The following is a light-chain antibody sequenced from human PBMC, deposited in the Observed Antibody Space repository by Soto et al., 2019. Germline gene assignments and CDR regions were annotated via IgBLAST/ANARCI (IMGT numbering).Light chain of an antibody. CDR1: QSISSY. J-gene: IGKJ5*01. Sequence: IQMTESPSSLSSSVGDRVTSTLLASQSISSYLNWYQQKPGKAPKLLIYAASSLQSGVPSRFSGSGSGTDFTLTISSLQPEDFATYYCQQSYSSPITFGQGTRLEIK. CDR3: QQSYSSPIT. CDR2: AAS. V-gene: IGKV1-39*01.